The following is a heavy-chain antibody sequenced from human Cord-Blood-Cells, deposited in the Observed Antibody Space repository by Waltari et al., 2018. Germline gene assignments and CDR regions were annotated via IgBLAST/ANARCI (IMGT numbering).Heavy chain of an antibody. Sequence: QVQLVQSGAEVKKPGSSVKVSCKASGGPFSSYAISWVRQAPGQGLEWMGGIIPIFGTANYAQKFQGRVTITADESTSTAYMELSSLRSEDTAVYYCARVKFMVRGVNLIDYWGQGTLVTVSS. CDR3: ARVKFMVRGVNLIDY. CDR1: GGPFSSYA. CDR2: IIPIFGTA. J-gene: IGHJ4*02. D-gene: IGHD3-10*01. V-gene: IGHV1-69*01.